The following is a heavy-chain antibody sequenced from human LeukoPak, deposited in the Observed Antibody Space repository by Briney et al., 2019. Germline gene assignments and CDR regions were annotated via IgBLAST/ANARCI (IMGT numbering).Heavy chain of an antibody. CDR2: INHSGST. V-gene: IGHV4-34*01. CDR3: ARHASKQVVVVAASRYNWFDP. D-gene: IGHD2-15*01. Sequence: SETLSLTCAVYGGSFSGYYWSWIRQPPGKGLEWIGEINHSGSTNYNPSLKSRVTISVDTSKNQFSLKLSSVTAADTAVYYCARHASKQVVVVAASRYNWFDPWGQGTLVTVSS. CDR1: GGSFSGYY. J-gene: IGHJ5*02.